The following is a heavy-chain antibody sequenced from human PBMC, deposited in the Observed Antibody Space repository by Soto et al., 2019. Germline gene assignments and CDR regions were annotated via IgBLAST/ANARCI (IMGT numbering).Heavy chain of an antibody. D-gene: IGHD2-21*01. CDR3: ARDPPLSVLVVVATDDF. V-gene: IGHV3-21*01. CDR2: ISSSSSFR. CDR1: GFTFTNHN. Sequence: GQSLKISCAASGFTFTNHNMNWVRQAPGKGLEWVSSISSSSSFRNYADSVKGRFSISRDNDKNLVYLQMDSLRAEDTAVYYCARDPPLSVLVVVATDDFWGQGTLGTVSS. J-gene: IGHJ4*02.